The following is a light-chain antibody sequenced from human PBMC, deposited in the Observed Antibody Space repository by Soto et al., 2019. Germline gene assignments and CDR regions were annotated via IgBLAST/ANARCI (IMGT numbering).Light chain of an antibody. CDR3: CSYTSSSPLYV. Sequence: QSALTQPASVSGSPGQSITISCTGTNSDIGFYNYVSWYQQHPGEAPKLIIYEVAKRPSGVSSRFSGSKSGNTASLTISGLQAEDEADYHCCSYTSSSPLYVFGTGTKLTVL. J-gene: IGLJ1*01. CDR2: EVA. V-gene: IGLV2-14*01. CDR1: NSDIGFYNY.